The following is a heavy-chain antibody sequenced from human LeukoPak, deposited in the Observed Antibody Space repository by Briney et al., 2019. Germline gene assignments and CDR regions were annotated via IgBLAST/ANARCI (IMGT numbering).Heavy chain of an antibody. CDR1: GFTFSSYG. CDR3: ARDRLRYSGSYSCFDY. D-gene: IGHD1-26*01. Sequence: GGSLRLSCAASGFTFSSYGMHWVRQAPGKGPEWVAVISYDGSNKYYADSVKGRFTISRDNSKNTLHLQMNSLRAEDTAVYYCARDRLRYSGSYSCFDYWGQGTLVTVSS. J-gene: IGHJ4*02. CDR2: ISYDGSNK. V-gene: IGHV3-30*03.